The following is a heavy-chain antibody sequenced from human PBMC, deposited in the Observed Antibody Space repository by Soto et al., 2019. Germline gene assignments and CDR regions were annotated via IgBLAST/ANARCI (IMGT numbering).Heavy chain of an antibody. V-gene: IGHV3-30*01. J-gene: IGHJ3*02. Sequence: QVKLVESGGGVVQPGRSLRLSCAASGFTFSSYAMHWVRQAPGKGLEWVAVISYDGSNIYYADSVKGRFTISRDNSKNPLDLQMNSLGAEDTAAQYCARDCMATGAGAFDIWGLGAMVSVSS. CDR1: GFTFSSYA. CDR2: ISYDGSNI. CDR3: ARDCMATGAGAFDI. D-gene: IGHD5-12*01.